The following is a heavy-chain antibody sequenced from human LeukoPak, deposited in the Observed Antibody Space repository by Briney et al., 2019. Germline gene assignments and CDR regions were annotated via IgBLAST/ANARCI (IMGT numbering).Heavy chain of an antibody. J-gene: IGHJ4*02. Sequence: VSVKVSCKASGYTFTGYYMHWVRQAPGQGLEWMGWINPNSGGTNYAQKFQGWVTMTRDTSISTAYMELSSLRSDDTAVYYCARGNGGGYGNLDSWGQGTLVTVSS. CDR3: ARGNGGGYGNLDS. D-gene: IGHD3-22*01. V-gene: IGHV1-2*04. CDR2: INPNSGGT. CDR1: GYTFTGYY.